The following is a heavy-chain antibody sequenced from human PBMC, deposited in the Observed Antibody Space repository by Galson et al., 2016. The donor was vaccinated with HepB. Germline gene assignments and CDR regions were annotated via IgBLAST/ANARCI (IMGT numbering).Heavy chain of an antibody. CDR2: IGASGANI. J-gene: IGHJ3*02. V-gene: IGHV3-11*01. CDR1: GLTFTDYY. CDR3: AVRAFDI. Sequence: SLRLSRAASGLTFTDYYMSWIRQTAEKGLEWVSYIGASGANIYYADSVRGRFTVSRDNAKNSLFLQMDSLRAEDSAVYYCAVRAFDIWGQGTTVIVSS.